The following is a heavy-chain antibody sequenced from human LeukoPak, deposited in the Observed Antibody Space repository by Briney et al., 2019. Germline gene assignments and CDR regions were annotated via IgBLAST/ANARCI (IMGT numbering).Heavy chain of an antibody. Sequence: SETLSLTCAVYGRSFSGYYWSWIRQPPGKGLECIGEINHSGSTNYNPSLKSRVTISVDTSKNQFSLKLSSVTAADTAVYYCARAPPRSYYDYVMDVWGQGTTVTVSS. CDR2: INHSGST. CDR1: GRSFSGYY. CDR3: ARAPPRSYYDYVMDV. J-gene: IGHJ6*02. V-gene: IGHV4-34*01.